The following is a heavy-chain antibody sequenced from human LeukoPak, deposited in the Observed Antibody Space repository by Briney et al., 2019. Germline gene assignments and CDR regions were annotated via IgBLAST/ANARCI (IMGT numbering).Heavy chain of an antibody. J-gene: IGHJ4*02. CDR2: VNGDGSST. D-gene: IGHD1-26*01. Sequence: GGSLRLSCAASGFTFSTYWMHWVRQAPGKGLVWVSRVNGDGSSTNYADSVKGRFTISRDNAKNTLYLQMNSLRAEDTALYYCAKDISGSYYRNYFDYWGQGTLVTVSS. CDR1: GFTFSTYW. CDR3: AKDISGSYYRNYFDY. V-gene: IGHV3-74*01.